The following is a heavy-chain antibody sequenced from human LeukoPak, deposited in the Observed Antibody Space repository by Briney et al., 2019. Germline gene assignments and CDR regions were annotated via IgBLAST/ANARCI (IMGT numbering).Heavy chain of an antibody. J-gene: IGHJ6*02. D-gene: IGHD3-3*01. V-gene: IGHV4-59*12. CDR1: GGSISSYY. CDR2: IYYSGST. CDR3: ARSGLGDFWSGYPNAYYYYGMDV. Sequence: PSETLSLTCTVSGGSISSYYGSWIRQPPGKGLEWIGYIYYSGSTNYNPSLKSRVTISVDTSKNQFSLKLSSVTAADTAVYYCARSGLGDFWSGYPNAYYYYGMDVWGQGTTVTVSS.